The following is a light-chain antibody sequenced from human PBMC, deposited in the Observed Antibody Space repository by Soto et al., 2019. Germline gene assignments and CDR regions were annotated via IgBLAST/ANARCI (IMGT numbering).Light chain of an antibody. V-gene: IGKV3-15*01. CDR2: GAS. Sequence: EIVMTQSPSTLSVSPGERATLSCRASQSVYNNLAWYQQKPGQAPRLLIYGASTRATGIPARFSGSGSGTEFTLTISSLQSEDFAVYYCQQHGTSPITFGQGTRLEIK. CDR1: QSVYNN. J-gene: IGKJ5*01. CDR3: QQHGTSPIT.